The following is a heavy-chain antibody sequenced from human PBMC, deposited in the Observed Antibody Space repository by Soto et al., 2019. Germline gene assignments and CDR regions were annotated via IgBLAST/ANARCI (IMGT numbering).Heavy chain of an antibody. D-gene: IGHD2-15*01. CDR3: ARVEAACSGGSCYRLFDY. J-gene: IGHJ4*02. CDR2: IYYSGST. V-gene: IGHV4-61*01. CDR1: GGSVSSGSYY. Sequence: SETLSLTCTVSGGSVSSGSYYWSWIRQPPGKGLEWIGYIYYSGSTNYNPSLKSRVTISVDTSKNQFSLKLSSVTAADTAVYYCARVEAACSGGSCYRLFDYWGQGTLVTVSS.